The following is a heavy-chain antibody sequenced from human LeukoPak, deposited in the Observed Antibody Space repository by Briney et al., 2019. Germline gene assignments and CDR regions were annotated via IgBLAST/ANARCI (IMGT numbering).Heavy chain of an antibody. V-gene: IGHV4-4*07. CDR1: GGSISSYY. CDR2: IYTSGST. CDR3: AREVVVTIFGVVIGGYYMDV. D-gene: IGHD3-3*01. Sequence: SETLSLTCTVSGGSISSYYWSWIRQPAGKGPEWIGRIYTSGSTNCNPSLKSRVTMSVDTSKNQFSLKLSSVTAADTAVYYCAREVVVTIFGVVIGGYYMDVWGKGTTVTVSS. J-gene: IGHJ6*03.